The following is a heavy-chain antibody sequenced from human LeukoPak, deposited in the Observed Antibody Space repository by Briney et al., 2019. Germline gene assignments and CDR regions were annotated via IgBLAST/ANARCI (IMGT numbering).Heavy chain of an antibody. CDR2: IRYDGSNK. V-gene: IGHV3-30*02. CDR1: GFTFSSYG. D-gene: IGHD3-16*01. J-gene: IGHJ4*02. CDR3: AKITGLSPGAFDY. Sequence: GGSLRLSCAASGFTFSSYGMHWVRQAPGKGLEWVAFIRYDGSNKYYADSVKGRFTISRDNSENTVYLQMNTLRLEDTAVYYCAKITGLSPGAFDYLGQGTRVIVSS.